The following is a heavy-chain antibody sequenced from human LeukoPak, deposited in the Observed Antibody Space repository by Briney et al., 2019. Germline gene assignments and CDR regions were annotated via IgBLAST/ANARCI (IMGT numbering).Heavy chain of an antibody. CDR1: GLTFSSYA. CDR3: AKPLAYCGGDCYLRWFDP. J-gene: IGHJ5*02. D-gene: IGHD2-21*02. CDR2: ISGSGSGT. Sequence: TGGSLRLSCAASGLTFSSYAMSWVRQAPGKGLEWVSTISGSGSGTYYADSVKGRFTISRDNSKNTLYLQMNSLRAEDTAVYYCAKPLAYCGGDCYLRWFDPWGQGTLVTVSS. V-gene: IGHV3-23*01.